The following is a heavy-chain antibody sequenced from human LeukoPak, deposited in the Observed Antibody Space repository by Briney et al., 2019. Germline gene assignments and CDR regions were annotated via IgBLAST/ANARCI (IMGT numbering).Heavy chain of an antibody. CDR1: GFTFSSYA. J-gene: IGHJ4*02. V-gene: IGHV3-30-3*01. Sequence: GGSLRLSCAASGFTFSSYAMHWVRQAPGKGLEWVAVISYDGSNKYYADSVKGRFTISRDNSKNTLYLQMNSPRAEDTAVYYCARGGYSGSYYGYFDYWGQGTLVTVSS. CDR2: ISYDGSNK. CDR3: ARGGYSGSYYGYFDY. D-gene: IGHD1-26*01.